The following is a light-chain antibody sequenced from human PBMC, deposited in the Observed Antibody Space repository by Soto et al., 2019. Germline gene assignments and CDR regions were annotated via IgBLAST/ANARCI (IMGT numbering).Light chain of an antibody. CDR1: QSFRGL. CDR3: QQRHMWPLT. Sequence: EVVLTQSPVTLSVSPGERATVSCRASQSFRGLLAWYQQKPGQAPRLLIYDAYNRATGIPPRFSGSGSGTDFTLTISSLEPEDSAVYYCQQRHMWPLTFGQGTRLEIK. CDR2: DAY. J-gene: IGKJ5*01. V-gene: IGKV3-11*01.